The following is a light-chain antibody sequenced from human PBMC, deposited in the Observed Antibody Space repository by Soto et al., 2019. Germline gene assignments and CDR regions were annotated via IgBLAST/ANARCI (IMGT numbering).Light chain of an antibody. CDR1: SSDIGAYNY. V-gene: IGLV2-14*03. J-gene: IGLJ2*01. CDR3: SSYTSSITVI. Sequence: QSALTQPASVSESPGQSITISCTGTSSDIGAYNYVSWYQHHPGKAPKLMIYDVSSRPSGISNRFSGSKSGNTASLTISGLQAEDEADYSCSSYTSSITVIFGGGTQLTVL. CDR2: DVS.